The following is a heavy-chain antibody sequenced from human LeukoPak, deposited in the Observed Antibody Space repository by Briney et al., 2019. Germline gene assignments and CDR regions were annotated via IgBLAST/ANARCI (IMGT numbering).Heavy chain of an antibody. CDR1: GDSVSSGY. D-gene: IGHD2-15*01. J-gene: IGHJ1*01. CDR2: ISDSGIT. CDR3: AGRGHRYSRD. Sequence: SETLSLSCTVSGDSVSSGYWTWIRQSPGKGLEWIGYISDSGITDYNPSLESRLTISVDTSNNKFSLNLHSVTAADTAVYYCAGRGHRYSRDWGQGILVTVSS. V-gene: IGHV4-4*09.